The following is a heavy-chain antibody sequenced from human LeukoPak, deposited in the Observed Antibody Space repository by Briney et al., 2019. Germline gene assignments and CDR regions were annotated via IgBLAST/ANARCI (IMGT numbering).Heavy chain of an antibody. V-gene: IGHV6-1*01. CDR3: ARDLRGYSGYDGYWYFDL. CDR2: TYYRSKWYN. D-gene: IGHD5-12*01. J-gene: IGHJ2*01. CDR1: GDSVSSNSAA. Sequence: SQTLSLTCAISGDSVSSNSAAWNWIRQSPSRGLEWLGRTYYRSKWYNDYAVSVKSRITINPDTSKNQFSLQLNSVTPEDTAVYYCARDLRGYSGYDGYWYFDLWGRGTLVTVSS.